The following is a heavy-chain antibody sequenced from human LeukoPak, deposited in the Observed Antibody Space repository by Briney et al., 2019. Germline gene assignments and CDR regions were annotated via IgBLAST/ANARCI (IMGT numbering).Heavy chain of an antibody. CDR2: INSYSGNT. D-gene: IGHD6-6*01. Sequence: GASVKVSCKASGYPFPSYDISWVRQAPGQGLEWKGRINSYSGNTKYVQNLQGRVTMTTDTSTSTTYMELRSLRSDDTAVYYCARDIAARFDSWGQGTLVTVSS. J-gene: IGHJ4*02. V-gene: IGHV1-18*01. CDR1: GYPFPSYD. CDR3: ARDIAARFDS.